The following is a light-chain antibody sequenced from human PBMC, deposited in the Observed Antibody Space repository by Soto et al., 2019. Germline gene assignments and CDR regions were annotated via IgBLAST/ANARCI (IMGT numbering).Light chain of an antibody. Sequence: QSVLTQPASVSGSPGQSITISCTGTSSDVGGYNYVSWYQQHPGKAPKLMICEVSNRPSGVSNRFSGSKSGNTASLTISGLQAEDEADYYCSSYTSSSTRVFGTGTQLTVL. CDR3: SSYTSSSTRV. CDR2: EVS. J-gene: IGLJ1*01. V-gene: IGLV2-14*01. CDR1: SSDVGGYNY.